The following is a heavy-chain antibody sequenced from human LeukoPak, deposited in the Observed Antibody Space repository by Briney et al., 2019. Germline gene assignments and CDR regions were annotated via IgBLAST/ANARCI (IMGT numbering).Heavy chain of an antibody. J-gene: IGHJ4*02. D-gene: IGHD1/OR15-1a*01. V-gene: IGHV4-4*02. CDR2: VFHSGSS. CDR3: ARVVIDLWNTFDH. Sequence: SETLSLTCAVFGGSISSSNWWSWVRQPPGKGLEWIGEVFHSGSSNYNPSLKSRVTISVDKSKNQFSLKLSSVTAADTAVYYCARVVIDLWNTFDHWGQGTLVTVSS. CDR1: GGSISSSNW.